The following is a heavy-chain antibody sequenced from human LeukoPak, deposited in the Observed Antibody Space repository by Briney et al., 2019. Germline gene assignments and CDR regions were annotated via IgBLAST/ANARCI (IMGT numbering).Heavy chain of an antibody. V-gene: IGHV3-23*01. CDR3: AKKGQADDDGKPD. CDR1: GLTFGIYD. CDR2: INRGVDST. D-gene: IGHD1-1*01. J-gene: IGHJ4*02. Sequence: GGSLRLSCAASGLTFGIYDLSWVRQAPGKGLECVSAINRGVDSTYYADSVKGRFTISRDNSKNTLYLQMNNLRADDTAVYYCAKKGQADDDGKPDWGQGTPVTVSS.